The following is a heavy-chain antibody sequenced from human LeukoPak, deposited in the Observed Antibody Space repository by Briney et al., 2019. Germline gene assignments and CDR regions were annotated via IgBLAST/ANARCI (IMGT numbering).Heavy chain of an antibody. CDR3: ANVAAGSSPQPDYYYYMDV. D-gene: IGHD6-13*01. Sequence: GGSLRLSCAASGFTFSSYGMHWVRQAPGKGLEWVAFIRYDGSNKYYADSVKGRFTISRDNSKNTLYLQMNSLSAEDTAVYYCANVAAGSSPQPDYYYYMDVWGKGTTVTVSS. V-gene: IGHV3-30*02. CDR2: IRYDGSNK. J-gene: IGHJ6*03. CDR1: GFTFSSYG.